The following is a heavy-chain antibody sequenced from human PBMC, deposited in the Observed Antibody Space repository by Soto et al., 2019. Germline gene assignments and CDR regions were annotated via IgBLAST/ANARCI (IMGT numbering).Heavy chain of an antibody. D-gene: IGHD2-15*01. J-gene: IGHJ4*02. CDR2: IWYHGIDK. Sequence: QVQLVESGGGVVQPERSLRLSCAASGFTFSRQAMHWVRQAPGRGLEWVAVIWYHGIDKYYADSVKGRFTISRDNSNNTVYLQMHSLRGEDTAVYYCATGFLGFCTGGNCPLDYWGQGTLVTVSS. CDR1: GFTFSRQA. V-gene: IGHV3-33*01. CDR3: ATGFLGFCTGGNCPLDY.